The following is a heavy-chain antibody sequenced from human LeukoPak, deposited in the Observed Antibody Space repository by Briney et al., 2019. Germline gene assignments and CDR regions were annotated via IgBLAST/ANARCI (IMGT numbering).Heavy chain of an antibody. CDR1: GYTFTSYD. CDR3: ASGGSHYDFWSGYQKAYYYYYGMDV. CDR2: MNPNSGNT. D-gene: IGHD3-3*01. J-gene: IGHJ6*02. Sequence: ASVKVSCKASGYTFTSYDINWVRQATGQGLEWMGWMNPNSGNTGYAQKFQGRVTMTRNTSISTAYMELSSLRSEDTAVYYCASGGSHYDFWSGYQKAYYYYYGMDVWGQGTTVTVSS. V-gene: IGHV1-8*01.